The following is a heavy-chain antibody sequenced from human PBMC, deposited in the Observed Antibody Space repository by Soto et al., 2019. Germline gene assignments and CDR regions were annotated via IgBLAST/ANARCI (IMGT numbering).Heavy chain of an antibody. CDR3: ARDNRVVRGVIYY. CDR2: IWYDGSNK. J-gene: IGHJ4*02. V-gene: IGHV3-33*01. Sequence: GGSLRLSCAASGFTFSSYGMHWVRQAPGKGLEWVAVIWYDGSNKYYADSVKGRFTISRDNSKNTLYLQMNSLRAEDTAVYYCARDNRVVRGVIYYWGQGTLVTVSS. CDR1: GFTFSSYG. D-gene: IGHD3-10*01.